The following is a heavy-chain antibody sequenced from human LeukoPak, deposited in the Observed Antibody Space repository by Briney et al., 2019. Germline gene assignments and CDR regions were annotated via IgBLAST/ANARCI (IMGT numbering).Heavy chain of an antibody. Sequence: GSLRLSCAASGFTFSSYWMHWVRQAPGKGLVWVSRINSDGSSTSYADSVKGRFTISRDNAKNTLYLQMNSLRAGDTAVYYCARVYSWDNPNPSDAFDIWGQGTMVTVSS. CDR2: INSDGSST. CDR1: GFTFSSYW. D-gene: IGHD1/OR15-1a*01. V-gene: IGHV3-74*01. CDR3: ARVYSWDNPNPSDAFDI. J-gene: IGHJ3*02.